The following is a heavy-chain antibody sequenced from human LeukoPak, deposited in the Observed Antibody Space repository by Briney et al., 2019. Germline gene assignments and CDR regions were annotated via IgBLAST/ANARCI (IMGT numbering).Heavy chain of an antibody. CDR1: GLTFSSYA. CDR3: ARGSKAHSSSD. D-gene: IGHD6-13*01. V-gene: IGHV3-30*14. J-gene: IGHJ4*02. CDR2: ISYDGSNK. Sequence: GGSLRLSCAASGLTFSSYAMHWVRQAPGKGLEWVAVISYDGSNKYYADSVKGRFTISRDNSKNTLYLQMNSLRAEDTAVYYCARGSKAHSSSDWGQGTLVTVSS.